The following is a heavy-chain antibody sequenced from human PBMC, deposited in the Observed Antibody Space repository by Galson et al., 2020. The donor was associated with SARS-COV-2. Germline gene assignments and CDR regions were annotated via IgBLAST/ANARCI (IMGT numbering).Heavy chain of an antibody. J-gene: IGHJ1*01. V-gene: IGHV1-2*02. CDR3: ARSRLGLYSSPWYASCQH. D-gene: IGHD6-13*01. CDR2: INPNSGGT. Sequence: DSVKVSCKASGYNLTGYYMHWVRQAPGQGLEWMGWINPNSGGTNYVQKFQGRVTMNSDTSITTAYMELSRLRSDDTAVYYCARSRLGLYSSPWYASCQHWGQGTLVTVSS. CDR1: GYNLTGYY.